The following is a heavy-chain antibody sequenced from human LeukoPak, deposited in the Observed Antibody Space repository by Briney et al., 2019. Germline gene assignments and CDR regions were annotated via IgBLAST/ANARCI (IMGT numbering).Heavy chain of an antibody. CDR3: ATWYGSGTYYYDN. Sequence: PGGSLRLSCTASGFTFFSYGMTWVRQAPGKGLEWVSGIHGSGGRTYYSDSVKGRFTISRDDSKSTLYLQMNSLRVEDTAVYYCATWYGSGTYYYDNRGQGTLVTVSS. D-gene: IGHD3-10*01. CDR1: GFTFFSYG. V-gene: IGHV3-23*01. CDR2: IHGSGGRT. J-gene: IGHJ4*02.